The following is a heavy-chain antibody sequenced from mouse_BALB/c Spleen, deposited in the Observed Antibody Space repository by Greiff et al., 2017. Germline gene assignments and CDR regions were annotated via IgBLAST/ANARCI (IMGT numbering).Heavy chain of an antibody. CDR3: AREGYDGGFAY. D-gene: IGHD2-2*01. Sequence: QVQLQQSGPELVRPGVSVKISCKGSGYTFTDYAMHWVKQSHAKSLEWIGVISTYYGNTNYNQKFKGKATMTVDKSSSTAYMELARLTSEDSAIYYCAREGYDGGFAYWGQGTLVTVSA. J-gene: IGHJ3*01. V-gene: IGHV1-67*01. CDR1: GYTFTDYA. CDR2: ISTYYGNT.